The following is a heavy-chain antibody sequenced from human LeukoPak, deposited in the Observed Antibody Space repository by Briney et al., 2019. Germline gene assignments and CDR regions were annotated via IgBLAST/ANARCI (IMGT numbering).Heavy chain of an antibody. J-gene: IGHJ4*02. CDR2: IYSGGST. Sequence: GGSLRLSCAASGFTVSSNYMSWVRQAPGKGLEWVSVIYSGGSTYYADSVKGRFTISRDNSKNTLYLQMNSLRAEDTAVYYCARGPDFGVATGPGWGSYCFDYWGQGTLVTVSS. CDR3: ARGPDFGVATGPGWGSYCFDY. CDR1: GFTVSSNY. D-gene: IGHD5-12*01. V-gene: IGHV3-53*01.